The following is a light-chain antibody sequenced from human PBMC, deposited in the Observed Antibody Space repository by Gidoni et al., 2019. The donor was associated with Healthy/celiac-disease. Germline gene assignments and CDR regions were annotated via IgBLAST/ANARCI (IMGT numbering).Light chain of an antibody. J-gene: IGKJ1*01. CDR3: QKYNSAPWT. V-gene: IGKV1-27*01. CDR1: QGISTY. CDR2: AAS. Sequence: DIQMTQTPSSLCASVGDRVTITCRASQGISTYLAWYQQKPGKVPKLLIYAASTLQSGVPSRFSGSGSGTDFTLTISSLQPEDVATYYCQKYNSAPWTFGQXTKVEIK.